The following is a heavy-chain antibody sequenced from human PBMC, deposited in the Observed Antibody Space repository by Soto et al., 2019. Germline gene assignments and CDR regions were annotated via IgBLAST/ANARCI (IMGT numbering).Heavy chain of an antibody. CDR1: GYSFSDFG. Sequence: QVHLMQSGAEMKQPGASVKVSCRASGYSFSDFGISWVRQAPGQGLEWVGWTSTSNDKTDYAQKVQGRVTMTTDTSTNTAYMELRGLRSDDTAVYYCARGRGELRFDPWGQGTLVTVSS. V-gene: IGHV1-18*01. CDR2: TSTSNDKT. D-gene: IGHD1-7*01. CDR3: ARGRGELRFDP. J-gene: IGHJ5*02.